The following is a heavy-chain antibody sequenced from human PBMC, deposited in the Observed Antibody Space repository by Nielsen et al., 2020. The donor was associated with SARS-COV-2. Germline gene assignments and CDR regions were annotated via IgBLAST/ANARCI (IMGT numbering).Heavy chain of an antibody. V-gene: IGHV3-23*01. CDR1: GFTFSSYA. CDR2: VSGSGGST. J-gene: IGHJ6*02. CDR3: AKERDGYNFLVYYYYGMDV. D-gene: IGHD5-24*01. Sequence: GGSLRLSCAASGFTFSSYAMSWVRQAPGKGLEWVSGVSGSGGSTYYADSVKGRFTISRDNSKKKLYLQMNSLRAEDTAVYYCAKERDGYNFLVYYYYGMDVWGQGATVTVSS.